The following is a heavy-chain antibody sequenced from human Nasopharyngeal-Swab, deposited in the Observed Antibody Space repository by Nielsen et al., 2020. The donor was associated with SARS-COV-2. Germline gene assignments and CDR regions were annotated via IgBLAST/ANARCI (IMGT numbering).Heavy chain of an antibody. CDR2: IYYSGST. Sequence: SETLSLTCTVSGGSISSYYWSWIRQPPGKGLEWIGYIYYSGSTNYNPSLKSRVTISVDTSKNQFSLKLSSVTAADTAVYYCARLHYDYVWGSYGGRDYWGQGTLVTVSS. V-gene: IGHV4-59*08. CDR1: GGSISSYY. CDR3: ARLHYDYVWGSYGGRDY. D-gene: IGHD3-16*01. J-gene: IGHJ4*02.